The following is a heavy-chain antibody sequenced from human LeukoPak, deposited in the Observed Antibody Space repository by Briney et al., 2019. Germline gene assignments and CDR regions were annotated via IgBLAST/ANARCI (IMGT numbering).Heavy chain of an antibody. CDR3: ARGGMATIRY. J-gene: IGHJ4*02. CDR2: IYYSGST. V-gene: IGHV4-59*01. Sequence: PSETLSLTCTVSGGSISSYYWSWIRQPPGKGLEWIGYIYYSGSTNYNPSLKSRVTISVDTSKNQFSLKLCSVTAADTAVYYCARGGMATIRYWGQGTLVTVSS. D-gene: IGHD5-24*01. CDR1: GGSISSYY.